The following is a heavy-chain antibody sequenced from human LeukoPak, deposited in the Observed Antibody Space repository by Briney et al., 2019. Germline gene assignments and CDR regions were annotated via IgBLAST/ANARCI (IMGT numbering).Heavy chain of an antibody. J-gene: IGHJ4*02. CDR1: GYTFTSYG. CDR3: AGQGRAVYYYGSGGPIDY. D-gene: IGHD3-10*01. CDR2: ISAYNGNT. Sequence: GASVKVSFKASGYTFTSYGISWVRQAPGQGLEWMGWISAYNGNTNYAQKLQGRVTMTTDTSTSTAYMELRSLRSDDTAVYYCAGQGRAVYYYGSGGPIDYWGQGTLVTVSS. V-gene: IGHV1-18*01.